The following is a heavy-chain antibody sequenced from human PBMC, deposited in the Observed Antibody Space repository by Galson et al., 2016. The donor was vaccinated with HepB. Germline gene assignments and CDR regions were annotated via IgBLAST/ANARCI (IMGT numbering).Heavy chain of an antibody. Sequence: SVKVSCKASGYTFTGFYMHWVRQAPGQGLEWMGWISPNSGGTHSAQKFQGRVSLTRDTSISTAYMELSRLRSDDTAVYYCAREYLSGTETEFFQHWGQGTLVTVSS. J-gene: IGHJ1*01. V-gene: IGHV1-2*02. CDR3: AREYLSGTETEFFQH. CDR2: ISPNSGGT. D-gene: IGHD6-13*01. CDR1: GYTFTGFY.